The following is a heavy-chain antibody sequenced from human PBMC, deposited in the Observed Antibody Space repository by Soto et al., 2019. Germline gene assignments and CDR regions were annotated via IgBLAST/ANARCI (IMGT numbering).Heavy chain of an antibody. D-gene: IGHD4-17*01. J-gene: IGHJ4*02. CDR1: GYSITSSHW. CDR2: MYFSGST. V-gene: IGHV4-28*01. CDR3: ARIRSRTVAIVDF. Sequence: SETLSLTCAVSGYSITSSHWWGWIRQPPGKGLEWIGDMYFSGSTHHSPSLKSRVTMSIDTSKNQFSLKVSSVTAVDTAVYYCARIRSRTVAIVDFWGPGTLVTVSS.